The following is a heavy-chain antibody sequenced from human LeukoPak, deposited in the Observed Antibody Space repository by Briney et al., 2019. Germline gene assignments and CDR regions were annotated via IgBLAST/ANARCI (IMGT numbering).Heavy chain of an antibody. Sequence: GGSLRLSCEASGFTFSTYNMNWVRQAPGKRLEWVSSITSSSSYVFCADSVKGRFTISRDNAKNSLYLQMNSLRAEDTAVYYCARAKPKNMVRGLIMRRESRYYFDYWGQGTLVTVSS. D-gene: IGHD3-10*01. V-gene: IGHV3-21*04. CDR2: ITSSSSYV. J-gene: IGHJ4*02. CDR3: ARAKPKNMVRGLIMRRESRYYFDY. CDR1: GFTFSTYN.